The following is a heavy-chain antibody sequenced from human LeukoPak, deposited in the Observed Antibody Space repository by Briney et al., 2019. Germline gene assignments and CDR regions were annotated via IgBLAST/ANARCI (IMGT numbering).Heavy chain of an antibody. V-gene: IGHV3-9*01. J-gene: IGHJ6*03. CDR2: ISWNSGSI. CDR3: AKGAYSHYYMDV. D-gene: IGHD6-13*01. Sequence: GGSLRLSCAASGFTFDDYAMHWVRQAPGKGLEWVSGISWNSGSIGYADSVKDRFTISRDNAKNSLYLQMNSLRAEDTALYYCAKGAYSHYYMDVWGKGTTVTVSS. CDR1: GFTFDDYA.